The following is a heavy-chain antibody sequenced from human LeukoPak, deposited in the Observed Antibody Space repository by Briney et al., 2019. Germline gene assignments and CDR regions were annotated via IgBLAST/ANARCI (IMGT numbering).Heavy chain of an antibody. CDR1: GFTFSSYA. V-gene: IGHV3-23*01. J-gene: IGHJ4*02. CDR2: ISGSGGST. Sequence: PGGSLRLSCAASGFTFSSYAMSWVRQAPGKGLEWVSAISGSGGSTYYADSVKGRFTISRDNSKNTLYLQMNSLRAEDTAVYYCAKDGGGYTLAGYYFDYWGQGTLVTVSS. D-gene: IGHD5-12*01. CDR3: AKDGGGYTLAGYYFDY.